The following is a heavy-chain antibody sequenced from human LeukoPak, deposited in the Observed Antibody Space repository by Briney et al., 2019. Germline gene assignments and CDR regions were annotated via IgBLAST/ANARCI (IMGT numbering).Heavy chain of an antibody. Sequence: GGSLRLSCAASGFTFSSYAMSWVRQAPGKGLEWVSAISGSGGSTYYADSVKGRFTISRDNSKNTLYLQMKSLRAEDTAVYYCAKGAILWFGELLGDSDYWGQGTLVTVSS. D-gene: IGHD3-10*01. J-gene: IGHJ4*02. CDR1: GFTFSSYA. CDR2: ISGSGGST. CDR3: AKGAILWFGELLGDSDY. V-gene: IGHV3-23*01.